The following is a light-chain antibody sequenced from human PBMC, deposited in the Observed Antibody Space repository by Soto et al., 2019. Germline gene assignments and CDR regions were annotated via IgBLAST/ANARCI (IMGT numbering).Light chain of an antibody. J-gene: IGLJ1*01. CDR1: SSXXGAGYD. Sequence: QSVLTQXPSVSGAPGQRVTIPCTGRSSXXGAGYDXXXXXXXXXXXXXXLIYGTTNRPSGVPDRFSGSKSGISASLAITGLQAEDEADYYCHSYDSSLSASVFGAGTKVTVL. CDR2: GTT. CDR3: HSYDSSLSASV. V-gene: IGLV1-40*01.